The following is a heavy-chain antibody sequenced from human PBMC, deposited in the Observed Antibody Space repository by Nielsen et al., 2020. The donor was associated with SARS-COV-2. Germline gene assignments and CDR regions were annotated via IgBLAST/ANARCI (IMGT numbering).Heavy chain of an antibody. D-gene: IGHD5-24*01. CDR1: GGSISSYY. V-gene: IGHV4-59*08. J-gene: IGHJ3*02. CDR3: ARHPAQEMATMEVAFDT. Sequence: SETLSLTCTVSGGSISSYYWSWIRQPPGKGLEWIGYIYYSGSTNYNPSLKSRVTISVDTSKNQFSLKLSSVTAADTAVYYCARHPAQEMATMEVAFDTWGQGTMVTVSS. CDR2: IYYSGST.